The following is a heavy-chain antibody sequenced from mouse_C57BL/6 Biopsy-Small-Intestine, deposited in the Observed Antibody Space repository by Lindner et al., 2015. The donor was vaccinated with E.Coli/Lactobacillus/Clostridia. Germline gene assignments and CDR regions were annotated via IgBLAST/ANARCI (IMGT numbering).Heavy chain of an antibody. J-gene: IGHJ2*01. Sequence: VQLQESGPELVKSGASVKISCKASGYSFTGYYVNWVKQSPEKSLEWIGEVNPSTGGASYNQKFGAKVTLTVDRSSSTAYMQFKSLTSEDSAVYYCARREVYYFDYWGQGTTLTVSS. CDR1: GYSFTGYY. CDR2: VNPSTGGA. CDR3: ARREVYYFDY. V-gene: IGHV1-42*01.